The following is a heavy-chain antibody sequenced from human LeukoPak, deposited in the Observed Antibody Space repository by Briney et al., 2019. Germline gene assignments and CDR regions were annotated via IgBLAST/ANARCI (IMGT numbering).Heavy chain of an antibody. D-gene: IGHD3-16*01. CDR3: ARGGRYAYFLDY. CDR2: IKSDGSST. J-gene: IGHJ4*02. Sequence: GGSLRLSCAASGFIFSDYWMHWVRQGPGRGLVWVSRIKSDGSSTSYAESVKGRFTISRDNAKNTVYVHMNSLRDEDTAVYYCARGGRYAYFLDYWGQGTLVTVSS. CDR1: GFIFSDYW. V-gene: IGHV3-74*01.